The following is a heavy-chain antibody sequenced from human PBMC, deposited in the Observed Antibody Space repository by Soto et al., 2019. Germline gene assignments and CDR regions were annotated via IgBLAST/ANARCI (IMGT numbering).Heavy chain of an antibody. J-gene: IGHJ6*02. CDR2: IYYSGST. CDR3: ATTANYDFWSGLKLYYYGMDV. Sequence: PSETLSLTCTVSGGSISSGGYYWSWIRQHPGKGLEWIGYIYYSGSTYYNPSLKSRVTISVDTSKNQFSLKLSSVTAADTAVYYCATTANYDFWSGLKLYYYGMDVWGQGTTVTVSS. V-gene: IGHV4-31*03. D-gene: IGHD3-3*01. CDR1: GGSISSGGYY.